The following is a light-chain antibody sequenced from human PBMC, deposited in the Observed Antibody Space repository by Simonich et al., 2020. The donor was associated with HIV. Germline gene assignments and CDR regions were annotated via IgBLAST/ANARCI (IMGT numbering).Light chain of an antibody. CDR2: WAS. Sequence: DIVMTQSPDSLAVSLGERATINCKSSQSVLYSSNNKNYLAWYQQKPGQPPKLLIYWASTRESGVPDRVSGSGSGTDFTLTISSLQAEDVALYYCQQYYGTPITFGQGTRLEI. J-gene: IGKJ5*01. CDR1: QSVLYSSNNKNY. CDR3: QQYYGTPIT. V-gene: IGKV4-1*01.